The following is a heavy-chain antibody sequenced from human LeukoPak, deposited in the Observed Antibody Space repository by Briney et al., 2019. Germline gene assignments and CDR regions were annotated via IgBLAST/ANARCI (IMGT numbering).Heavy chain of an antibody. D-gene: IGHD2-2*01. J-gene: IGHJ4*02. CDR3: AKGYCSSTSCHPLDY. CDR2: ISGSGGST. CDR1: GFTFSSYA. V-gene: IGHV3-23*01. Sequence: PGGSLRLSCAASGFTFSSYAMSWVRQAPGKGLEWVSAISGSGGSTYYADSVKGRFTISRDNSKNTLYLQMNSLRAEDTAVYYCAKGYCSSTSCHPLDYWGQGTLVTVSS.